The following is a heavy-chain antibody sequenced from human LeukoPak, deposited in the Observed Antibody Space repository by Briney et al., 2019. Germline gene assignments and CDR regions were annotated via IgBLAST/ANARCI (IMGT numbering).Heavy chain of an antibody. J-gene: IGHJ4*02. Sequence: GGSLRLSCAASGFTFSSYSMNWVRQAPGKGLEWVSSISSSSSYIYYADSVKGRFTISRDNAKNSLYLQMNSLRAEDTAVYFCAGSRGGYYYLDYWGQGTLVTVSS. CDR3: AGSRGGYYYLDY. CDR2: ISSSSSYI. CDR1: GFTFSSYS. V-gene: IGHV3-21*01. D-gene: IGHD2-21*01.